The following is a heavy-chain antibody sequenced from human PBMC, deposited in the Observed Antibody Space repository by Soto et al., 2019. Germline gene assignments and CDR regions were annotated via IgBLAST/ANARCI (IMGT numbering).Heavy chain of an antibody. CDR1: SGSVNGFF. D-gene: IGHD3-10*01. CDR3: ARYTSGSVDS. Sequence: SETLSLTCTVSSGSVNGFFWTWIRQPAGKGLEWIGRIYSTGVANYNPSLESRVSMSLDTSKNQFSLGLSSLTAADTALYYCARYTSGSVDSCGQGTLVTVSS. J-gene: IGHJ5*01. CDR2: IYSTGVA. V-gene: IGHV4-4*07.